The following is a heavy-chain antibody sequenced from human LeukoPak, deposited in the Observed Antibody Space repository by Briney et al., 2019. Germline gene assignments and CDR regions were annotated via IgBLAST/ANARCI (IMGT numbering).Heavy chain of an antibody. J-gene: IGHJ4*02. CDR1: GYSISTSYY. Sequence: SETLSLTCTVSGYSISTSYYWSWIRQPPGKGLEWIGEINHSGSTNYNPSLKSRVTISVDTSKNQFSLKLSSVTAADTAVYYCARLTGYSSGWYYYWGQGTLVTVSS. CDR2: INHSGST. V-gene: IGHV4-34*01. D-gene: IGHD6-19*01. CDR3: ARLTGYSSGWYYY.